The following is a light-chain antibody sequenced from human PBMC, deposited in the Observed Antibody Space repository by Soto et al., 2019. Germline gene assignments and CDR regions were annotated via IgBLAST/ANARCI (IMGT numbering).Light chain of an antibody. J-gene: IGLJ1*01. CDR1: SRDIGTSNL. V-gene: IGLV2-23*02. CDR2: EVT. CDR3: YSYTGIDTSLFV. Sequence: QSVLTQPASVSGSPGQSITISCTGTSRDIGTSNLVSWYQQYPGKAPKLIIYEVTKRPSGISNRFSGSKSGTTASLTISGLQPEDEADYYCYSYTGIDTSLFVFGTGTKVTVL.